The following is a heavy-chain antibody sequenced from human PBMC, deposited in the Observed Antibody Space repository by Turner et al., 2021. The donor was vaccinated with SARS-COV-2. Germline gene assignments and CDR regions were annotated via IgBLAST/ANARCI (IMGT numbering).Heavy chain of an antibody. J-gene: IGHJ4*02. V-gene: IGHV4-39*01. D-gene: IGHD2-2*01. CDR1: GGSISSSRYY. CDR3: VRPACSSTACYFYFDS. Sequence: QVQLQESGPGLVKPSETLSLTCSVSGGSISSSRYYWGWIRQSPGKGLEWLATVFSSGTTYDNPSINGRVSMSVDTSNNQFSLRLTSATVADTAVYYCVRPACSSTACYFYFDSWGQGILVTVSS. CDR2: VFSSGTT.